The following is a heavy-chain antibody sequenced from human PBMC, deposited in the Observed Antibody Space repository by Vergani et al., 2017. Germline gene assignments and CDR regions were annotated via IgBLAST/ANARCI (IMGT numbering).Heavy chain of an antibody. V-gene: IGHV4-34*01. Sequence: QVQLQQWGAGLLKPSETLSLTCAVYGGSFSGYYWSWIRQPPGKGLEWIGEINHSGSTNYNPSLKSPVTISLDTSKNQFSLKLSSVTAADTAVYYCVRAPHRYGMDVWGQGTTVTVSS. CDR2: INHSGST. CDR1: GGSFSGYY. CDR3: VRAPHRYGMDV. J-gene: IGHJ6*02.